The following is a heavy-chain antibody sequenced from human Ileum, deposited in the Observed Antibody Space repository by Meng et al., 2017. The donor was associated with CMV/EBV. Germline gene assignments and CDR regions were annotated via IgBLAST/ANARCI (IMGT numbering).Heavy chain of an antibody. CDR3: ARVQNYYDSSGYYPLGDAFDI. CDR1: RFTFSSYA. J-gene: IGHJ3*02. Sequence: GGSLRLSCAASRFTFSSYAMHWVRQAPGKGLEWVAVISYDGSNKYYADSVKGRFTISRDNSKNTLYLQMNSLRAEDTAVYYCARVQNYYDSSGYYPLGDAFDIWGQGTMVTVSS. D-gene: IGHD3-22*01. V-gene: IGHV3-30-3*01. CDR2: ISYDGSNK.